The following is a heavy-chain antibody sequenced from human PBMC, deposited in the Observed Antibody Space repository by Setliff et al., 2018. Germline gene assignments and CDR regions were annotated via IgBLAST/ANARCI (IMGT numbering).Heavy chain of an antibody. V-gene: IGHV3-23*01. CDR1: GFTFSSYA. Sequence: GESLKISCTASGFTFSSYAMSWVRQAPGKGLEWVSSIGDSGNSAYYADSVKGRFTISRDNSKSTVYVQMNSLRAEDTAVYYCAKDGGGTYYSRSDYWGQGTLVTVS. CDR2: IGDSGNSA. D-gene: IGHD1-26*01. J-gene: IGHJ4*02. CDR3: AKDGGGTYYSRSDY.